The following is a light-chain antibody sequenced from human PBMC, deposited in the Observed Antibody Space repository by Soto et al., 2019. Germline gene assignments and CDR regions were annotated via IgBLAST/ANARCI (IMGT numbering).Light chain of an antibody. J-gene: IGLJ3*02. CDR1: SSDVGGYDH. V-gene: IGLV2-14*03. CDR2: DVT. Sequence: QSVLTQPASVSGSPGQSITISCTGTSSDVGGYDHVSWYQQHPGKAPKLIIYDVTVRPSGTSPRFSGSKSDNTASLAVSGLQPEDEADYYCSSYTNKDTLLFGGGTKVTVL. CDR3: SSYTNKDTLL.